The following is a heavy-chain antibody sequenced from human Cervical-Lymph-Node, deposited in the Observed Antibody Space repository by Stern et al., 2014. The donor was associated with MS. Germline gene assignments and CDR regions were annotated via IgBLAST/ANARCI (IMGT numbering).Heavy chain of an antibody. V-gene: IGHV5-51*01. CDR3: ARQTTAWASDV. D-gene: IGHD1-14*01. J-gene: IGHJ4*02. CDR1: GFKFSIYW. Sequence: EVQLVESGAELIRPGESLKISCKGSGFKFSIYWIAWVRQMPGKGLEWMGIIYPGDYETRDSPSFKGQVTISADKSTSTAYLQWSSLNASDTAMYFCARQTTAWASDVWGQGTLVTVSS. CDR2: IYPGDYET.